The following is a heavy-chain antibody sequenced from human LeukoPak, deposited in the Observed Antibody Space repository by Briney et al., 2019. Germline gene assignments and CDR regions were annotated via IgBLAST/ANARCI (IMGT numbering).Heavy chain of an antibody. V-gene: IGHV3-21*01. CDR1: GFTFSSYS. J-gene: IGHJ4*02. CDR3: ARDTTTVTVRD. Sequence: GGSLRLSCAASGFTFSSYSMNWVRQAPGKGLEWASSISSSSSYIYYADSVKGRFTISRDNAKNSLYLQMNSLRAEDTAVYYCARDTTTVTVRDWGQGTLVTVSS. CDR2: ISSSSSYI. D-gene: IGHD4-17*01.